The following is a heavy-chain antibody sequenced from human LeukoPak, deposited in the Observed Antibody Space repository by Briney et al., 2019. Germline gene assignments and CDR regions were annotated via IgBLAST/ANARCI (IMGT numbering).Heavy chain of an antibody. V-gene: IGHV3-23*01. CDR1: RFTFSSYA. J-gene: IGHJ4*02. Sequence: GGSLRLSCVSSRFTFSSYAMSWVHQAPGKGLEWVSSISGSGGRTYYADSVKGRFTISRDNSKNTLYLQMNSLRAEDTAVYYCASSYDSSGYYRFYFDYWGQGTLVTVSS. CDR2: ISGSGGRT. CDR3: ASSYDSSGYYRFYFDY. D-gene: IGHD3-22*01.